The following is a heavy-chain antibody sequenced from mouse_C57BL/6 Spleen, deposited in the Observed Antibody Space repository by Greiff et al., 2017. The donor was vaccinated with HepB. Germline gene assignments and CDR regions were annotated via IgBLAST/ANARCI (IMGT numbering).Heavy chain of an antibody. Sequence: EVKVEESGGGLVKPGGSLKLSCAASGFTFSSYAMSWVRQTPEKRLEWVATISDGGSYTYYPDNVKGRFTISRDNAKNNLYLQMSHLKSEDTAMYYCARDRDYYGSNGYFDVWGTGTTVTVSS. CDR1: GFTFSSYA. CDR3: ARDRDYYGSNGYFDV. CDR2: ISDGGSYT. J-gene: IGHJ1*03. D-gene: IGHD1-1*01. V-gene: IGHV5-4*01.